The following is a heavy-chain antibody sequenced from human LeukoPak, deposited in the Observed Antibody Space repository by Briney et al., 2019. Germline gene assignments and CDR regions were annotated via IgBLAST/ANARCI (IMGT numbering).Heavy chain of an antibody. J-gene: IGHJ2*01. CDR1: GYSFTSYW. CDR2: IYPGDSDT. CDR3: ARKRDSSLAAGSWNFDL. Sequence: GESLKVSCKGSGYSFTSYWIGWVRQMPGKGLEWMGIIYPGDSDTRYSPSFQGHVAISVDKSFSTAYLQWSSLKASDTAIYYCARKRDSSLAAGSWNFDLWGRGTLVTVSS. D-gene: IGHD6-13*01. V-gene: IGHV5-51*01.